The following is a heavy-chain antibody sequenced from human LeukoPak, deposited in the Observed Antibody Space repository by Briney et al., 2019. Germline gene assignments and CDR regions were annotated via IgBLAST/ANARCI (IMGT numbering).Heavy chain of an antibody. CDR2: ISGSGTDK. D-gene: IGHD3-22*01. CDR3: AKHYYDSSGTPRYFDY. Sequence: GGSLRLSCAASGFTFSTYSMNWVRQAPGKGLEWVSSISGSGTDKYYADSVKGRFIISRDNSKNTLYLQMNSLRDEDTAVYYCAKHYYDSSGTPRYFDYWGQGTLVTVSS. V-gene: IGHV3-21*04. J-gene: IGHJ4*02. CDR1: GFTFSTYS.